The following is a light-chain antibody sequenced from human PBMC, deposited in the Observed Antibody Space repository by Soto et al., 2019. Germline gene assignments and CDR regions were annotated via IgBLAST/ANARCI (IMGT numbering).Light chain of an antibody. CDR1: QSISSW. Sequence: DIQMTQSPSTLSASVGDRVTITCRASQSISSWLAWYQQKPGKAPKLLIYKASSLESGVPSRFSGSGSGTAFTLTIISLQHDDFATYYCQQYNSLWTFGQGTKVEIK. CDR3: QQYNSLWT. CDR2: KAS. J-gene: IGKJ1*01. V-gene: IGKV1-5*03.